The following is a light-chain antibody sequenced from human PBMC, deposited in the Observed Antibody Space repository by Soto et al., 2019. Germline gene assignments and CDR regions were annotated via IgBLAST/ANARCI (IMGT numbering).Light chain of an antibody. J-gene: IGKJ1*01. Sequence: EIVLTQSPGTLSLSPGERATLSCRASQSVSSDLAWYHQKPGQAPRLLIYGASTRATGIPARFSGSGSGTEFTLTISRLEPEDFAVYYCQQYGSSSWTFGQGTKVDIK. CDR2: GAS. CDR3: QQYGSSSWT. V-gene: IGKV3-20*01. CDR1: QSVSSD.